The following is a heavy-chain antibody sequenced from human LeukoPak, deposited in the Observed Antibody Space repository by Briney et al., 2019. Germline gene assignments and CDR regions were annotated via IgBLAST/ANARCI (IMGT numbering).Heavy chain of an antibody. D-gene: IGHD2-15*01. J-gene: IGHJ4*02. CDR2: INPNSGGT. Sequence: GASVKVSCKASGYTFTGYYMHWVRQAPGQGLEWMGWINPNSGGTNYAQKFQGRVTMTRDTSMGTAYMELSGLRSDDTAVYYCSRDSGYCSGGSCWYFDFWGQGTLVTVSA. CDR3: SRDSGYCSGGSCWYFDF. CDR1: GYTFTGYY. V-gene: IGHV1-2*02.